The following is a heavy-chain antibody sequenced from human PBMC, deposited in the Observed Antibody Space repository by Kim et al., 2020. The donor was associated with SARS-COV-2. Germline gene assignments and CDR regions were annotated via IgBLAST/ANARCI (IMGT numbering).Heavy chain of an antibody. D-gene: IGHD6-25*01. CDR2: INHSGST. CDR1: GGSFSGYY. Sequence: SETLSLTCAVYGGSFSGYYWSWIRQPPGKGLEWIGEINHSGSTNYNPSLKSRVTISVDTSKNQFSLKLSSVTAADTAVYYCAKGYSSGNFDYWGQGTLVT. J-gene: IGHJ4*02. CDR3: AKGYSSGNFDY. V-gene: IGHV4-34*01.